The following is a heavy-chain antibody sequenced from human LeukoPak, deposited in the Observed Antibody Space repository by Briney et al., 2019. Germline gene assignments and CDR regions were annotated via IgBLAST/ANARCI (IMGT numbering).Heavy chain of an antibody. D-gene: IGHD3-22*01. CDR3: AGSGIGYYDSSAYYYVY. V-gene: IGHV3-74*01. J-gene: IGHJ4*02. CDR2: INTDGSST. CDR1: GFTFKRYH. Sequence: GGSLRLSCAASGFTFKRYHMSWVRQAPGKGLVWVSRINTDGSSTSYADSVKGRFTISRDNTKNTLYLQMNSLRAEDTAVYYCAGSGIGYYDSSAYYYVYWGQGTLVTVSS.